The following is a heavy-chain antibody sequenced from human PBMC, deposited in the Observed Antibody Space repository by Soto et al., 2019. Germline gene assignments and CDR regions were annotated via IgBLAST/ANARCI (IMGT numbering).Heavy chain of an antibody. Sequence: GASLKISCKASGYSFTRFSITWVREMPGKGLEWMGRIDPSDSETKYSPSFQGHVGFSVDKSISTAYLLWSSLGATDTAIYYCARHLAQTIATKCGLGGWEQGTTVTFSS. D-gene: IGHD1-26*01. CDR2: IDPSDSET. V-gene: IGHV5-10-1*01. CDR3: ARHLAQTIATKCGLGG. CDR1: GYSFTRFS. J-gene: IGHJ6*01.